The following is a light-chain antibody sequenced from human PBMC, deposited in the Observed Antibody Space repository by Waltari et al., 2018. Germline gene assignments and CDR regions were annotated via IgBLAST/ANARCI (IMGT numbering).Light chain of an antibody. J-gene: IGKJ1*01. Sequence: VVAQSPGPLSFSPGERAHLPCRASQRVANNYLAWYQQRPGQAPRLLIYAASSRATGIPDRFSGSVSGTEFTLTISRLEPEDSAVYYCHQYGLSARTFGQGTKVEI. CDR2: AAS. CDR1: QRVANNY. V-gene: IGKV3-20*01. CDR3: HQYGLSART.